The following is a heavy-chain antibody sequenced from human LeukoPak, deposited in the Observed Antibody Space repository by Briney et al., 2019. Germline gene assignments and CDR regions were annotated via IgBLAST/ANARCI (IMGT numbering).Heavy chain of an antibody. V-gene: IGHV4-30-2*01. CDR1: GGSISSGGYS. Sequence: SQTLSLTCAASGGSISSGGYSWSWIRQPPGKGLEWIGYIYHSGSTYYNPSLKSRVTISVDRSKNQFSLKLSSVTAADTAVYYCASDQGYSYGYVGAFDIWGQGTMVTVSS. J-gene: IGHJ3*02. D-gene: IGHD5-18*01. CDR2: IYHSGST. CDR3: ASDQGYSYGYVGAFDI.